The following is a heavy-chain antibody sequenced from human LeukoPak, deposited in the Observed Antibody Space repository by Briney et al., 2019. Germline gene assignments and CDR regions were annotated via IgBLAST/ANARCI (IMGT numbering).Heavy chain of an antibody. J-gene: IGHJ4*02. CDR1: GFTFSSYT. V-gene: IGHV3-30-3*01. CDR3: ARAGMVGWSEFDY. Sequence: PGGSLRLSCAASGFTFSSYTMHWVRQAPGKGLEWVAVISYDGSNKYYADSVKGRFTISRDNAKNSLYLQMNSLRAEDTAVYYCARAGMVGWSEFDYWGQGTLVTVSS. D-gene: IGHD1-1*01. CDR2: ISYDGSNK.